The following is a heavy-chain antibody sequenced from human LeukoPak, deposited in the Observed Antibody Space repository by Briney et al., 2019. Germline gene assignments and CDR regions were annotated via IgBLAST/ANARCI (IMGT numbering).Heavy chain of an antibody. CDR2: IYHSGST. V-gene: IGHV4-4*02. CDR3: ARGSMVRGPRRFDY. CDR1: GGSISSSNW. D-gene: IGHD3-10*01. Sequence: SETLSLTCAVSGGSISSSNWWSWVRQPPGKGLEWIGEIYHSGSTNYNPSLKSRVTISVDKSKNQFSPKLSSVTAADTAVYYCARGSMVRGPRRFDYWGQGTLVTVSS. J-gene: IGHJ4*02.